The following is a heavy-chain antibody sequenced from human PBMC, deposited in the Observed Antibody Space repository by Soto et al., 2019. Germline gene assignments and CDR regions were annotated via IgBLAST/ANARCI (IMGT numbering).Heavy chain of an antibody. V-gene: IGHV4-39*02. J-gene: IGHJ5*02. CDR1: SDSITRSNFY. Sequence: SETLSLTCTVSSDSITRSNFYWGWIRQPPGKGLEWLGSIFYSGRTFYNPALKSRVTFSVDTSKNHFSLKLSSVTAADTAVYYCARHKTTMLTVVSAFDPWGQGTRVTVSS. CDR3: ARHKTTMLTVVSAFDP. CDR2: IFYSGRT. D-gene: IGHD3-22*01.